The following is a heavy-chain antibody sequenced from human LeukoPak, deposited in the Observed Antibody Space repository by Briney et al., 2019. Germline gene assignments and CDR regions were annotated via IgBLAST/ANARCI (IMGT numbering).Heavy chain of an antibody. J-gene: IGHJ5*02. D-gene: IGHD6-19*01. CDR2: ISGSGGST. CDR1: GFTFSSYA. CDR3: AKSIAVAGTSNWFDP. V-gene: IGHV3-23*01. Sequence: GGSLRLSCAASGFTFSSYAMSWVRQAPGTGLEWVSAISGSGGSTYYADSVKGRFTISRDNSKNTLYLQMNSLRAEDTAVYYCAKSIAVAGTSNWFDPWGQGTLVTVSS.